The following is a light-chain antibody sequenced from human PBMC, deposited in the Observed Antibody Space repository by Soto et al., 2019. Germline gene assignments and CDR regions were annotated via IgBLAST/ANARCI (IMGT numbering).Light chain of an antibody. CDR3: XXANSFPFT. CDR1: QGISSW. J-gene: IGKJ3*01. CDR2: AAS. V-gene: IGKV1-12*01. Sequence: DIQMTQSPSSVSASVGDRVTITCRASQGISSWLAWYQQKPGKAPNLLIYAASSLQSGVPSRFSGXXSGTXXXXXXXXLQPXDFXXXXXXXANSFPFTFGPGTKVDIK.